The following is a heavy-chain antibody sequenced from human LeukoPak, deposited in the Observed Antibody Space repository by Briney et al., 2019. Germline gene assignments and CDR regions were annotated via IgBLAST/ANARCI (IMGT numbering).Heavy chain of an antibody. CDR3: ARGYCRSTSCHEPPLYGMDV. V-gene: IGHV1-18*04. CDR1: GYTFTNYG. Sequence: DSIKVSCKASGYTFTNYGFSWVRQAPGQGLEWMGWISTYSGNTNYAQQLQGRVTMTSDTSTSTVYMELRSLRSDDTAVYYCARGYCRSTSCHEPPLYGMDVWGQGTTVTVS. D-gene: IGHD2-2*01. J-gene: IGHJ6*02. CDR2: ISTYSGNT.